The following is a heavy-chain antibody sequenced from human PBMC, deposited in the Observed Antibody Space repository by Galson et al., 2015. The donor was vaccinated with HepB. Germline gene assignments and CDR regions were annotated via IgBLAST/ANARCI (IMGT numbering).Heavy chain of an antibody. V-gene: IGHV4-39*07. Sequence: SETLSLTCTVSGGSISSTSHYWGWIRQPPGKGLEWIGSIYYRGSTYYSPSLKSRVSISVDTSKNQFSLKMRSVTAADTAVYYCARVDRRSGSYCFDYWGQGTLVTVSS. D-gene: IGHD1-26*01. J-gene: IGHJ4*02. CDR3: ARVDRRSGSYCFDY. CDR2: IYYRGST. CDR1: GGSISSTSHY.